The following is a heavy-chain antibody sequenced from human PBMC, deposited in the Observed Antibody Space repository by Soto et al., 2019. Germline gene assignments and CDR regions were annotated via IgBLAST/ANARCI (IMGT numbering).Heavy chain of an antibody. CDR3: AHSTYGDYELDY. D-gene: IGHD4-17*01. CDR1: GFSLSTSGVG. J-gene: IGHJ4*02. V-gene: IGHV2-5*02. Sequence: QITLKESGPTLVKPTQTLTLTCTFSGFSLSTSGVGVGWIRQPPGKALEWLALIYWDDDKRYSPSLKSRLTITKDTSKNQVVLTMTNMDPVDTATYYYAHSTYGDYELDYWGQGTLVTVSP. CDR2: IYWDDDK.